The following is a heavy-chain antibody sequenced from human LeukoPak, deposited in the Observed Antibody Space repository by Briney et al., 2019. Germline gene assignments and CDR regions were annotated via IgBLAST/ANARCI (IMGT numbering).Heavy chain of an antibody. D-gene: IGHD6-19*01. V-gene: IGHV3-7*01. CDR3: ARLGHASAWSYWYFDL. Sequence: AGGSLRLSCAASGFTFNTVWMTWVRQAPGKGLEWVANIKGDGSEKSYADSVRGRFTISRDNAQNSLFLQMNMLRVEDTAIYYCARLGHASAWSYWYFDLWGRGTLVTVSS. CDR1: GFTFNTVW. CDR2: IKGDGSEK. J-gene: IGHJ2*01.